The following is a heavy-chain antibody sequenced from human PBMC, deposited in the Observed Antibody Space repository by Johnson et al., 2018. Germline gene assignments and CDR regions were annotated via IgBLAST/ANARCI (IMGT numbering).Heavy chain of an antibody. CDR3: ARDTGPHY. J-gene: IGHJ4*02. CDR1: GYLFSSYL. V-gene: IGHV1-46*01. CDR2: INPIGGGT. Sequence: VQLLESGAEVITPGASVKVSCKASGYLFSSYLIHWVRQAPGQGLEWMGMINPIGGGTKYAQKFQGRVTMTRDTSTSTVYMELSSLRNEDTAVYFCARDTGPHYWGQGTLVTVSS. D-gene: IGHD3-10*01.